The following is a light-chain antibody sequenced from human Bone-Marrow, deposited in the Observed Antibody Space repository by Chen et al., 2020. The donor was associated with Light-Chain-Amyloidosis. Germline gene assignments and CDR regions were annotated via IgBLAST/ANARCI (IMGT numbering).Light chain of an antibody. CDR1: DLPTKY. CDR3: QSADSSGTYEVI. J-gene: IGLJ2*01. CDR2: RDT. Sequence: SYELTQPHSVPVSPGQTARITCSGDDLPTKYAYWYQQKPGLDPVLVIHRDTERPSGISERFSGSSSGTTATLTISGVQAEDEADYHCQSADSSGTYEVIFGGGTKLTVL. V-gene: IGLV3-25*03.